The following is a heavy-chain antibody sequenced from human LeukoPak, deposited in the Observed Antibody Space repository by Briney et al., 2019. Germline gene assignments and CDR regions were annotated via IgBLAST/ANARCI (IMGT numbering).Heavy chain of an antibody. CDR1: GGSISSYY. V-gene: IGHV4-59*01. D-gene: IGHD3-16*01. CDR3: ARDRSNGPFDY. J-gene: IGHJ4*02. Sequence: PSETLSLTCTVSGGSISSYYWSWIRQPPGKGLEWIGYIYYSGSTNYSPSLKSRVTISVDTSKNQFSLKLSSVTAADTAVYYCARDRSNGPFDYWGQGTLVTVSS. CDR2: IYYSGST.